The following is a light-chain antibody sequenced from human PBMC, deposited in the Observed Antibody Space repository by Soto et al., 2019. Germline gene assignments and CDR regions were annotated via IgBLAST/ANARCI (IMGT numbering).Light chain of an antibody. Sequence: QSVLTQPPSVSAAPGQKVTISCSGSSSNIGNNYVSWYQQLPGTAPKLLIYDNNKRPSGIPDRFCGSKSGTSATLGITGLQTGDEADYYCGTWDSSLSAYVFGTGTKVTVL. CDR1: SSNIGNNY. CDR2: DNN. V-gene: IGLV1-51*01. CDR3: GTWDSSLSAYV. J-gene: IGLJ1*01.